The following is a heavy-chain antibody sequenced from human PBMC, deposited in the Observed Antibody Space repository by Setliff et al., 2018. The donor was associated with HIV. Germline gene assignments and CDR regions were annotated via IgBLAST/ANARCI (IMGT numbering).Heavy chain of an antibody. CDR3: ARGGFGTGLDY. CDR2: IDNGASHT. D-gene: IGHD6-13*01. CDR1: GLTFSSHW. Sequence: GGSLRLSCAASGLTFSSHWMHWVRQAPGKGLVWVSYIDNGASHTIHADSVKGRFTISRDNAKNTVYLQMNSLRTEDTAVYYCARGGFGTGLDYWGLGALVTVSS. V-gene: IGHV3-74*01. J-gene: IGHJ4*02.